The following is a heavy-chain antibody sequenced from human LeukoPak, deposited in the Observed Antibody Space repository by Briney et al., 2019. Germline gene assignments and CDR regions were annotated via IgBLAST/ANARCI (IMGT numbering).Heavy chain of an antibody. Sequence: SETLSLTCTVSGGSISTSSYYWGWIRQPPGKGLEWIGTIYYSGSTYYNPSLTSRVTISVDTSKNQFSLKLSSVTAADTAVYYCARHKDYYYSYMDVWGKGTTVTISS. CDR3: ARHKDYYYSYMDV. J-gene: IGHJ6*03. CDR2: IYYSGST. CDR1: GGSISTSSYY. V-gene: IGHV4-39*01.